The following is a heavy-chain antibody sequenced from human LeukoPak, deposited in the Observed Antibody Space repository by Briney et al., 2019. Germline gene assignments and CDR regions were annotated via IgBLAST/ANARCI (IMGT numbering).Heavy chain of an antibody. CDR2: INHSGST. J-gene: IGHJ5*02. D-gene: IGHD5-18*01. V-gene: IGHV4-34*01. CDR1: GGSFSGYY. CDR3: ARGRGYSYGYRWFDP. Sequence: ETLSLTCAVYGGSFSGYYWSWIRQPPGKGLEWIGEINHSGSTNYNPSLKSRVTISVDTSKNQFSLKLSSVTAADTAVYYCARGRGYSYGYRWFDPWGQGTLVTVSS.